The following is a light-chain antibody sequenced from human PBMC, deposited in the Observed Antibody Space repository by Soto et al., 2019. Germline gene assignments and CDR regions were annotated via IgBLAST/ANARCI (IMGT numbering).Light chain of an antibody. CDR3: QLATSVPWR. J-gene: IGKJ1*01. V-gene: IGKV1-12*01. Sequence: DIQMTQSPSSVSASIGDSVTITCRASQAIDNWLAWYQQKPGKAGKLLIFGASNLQSGVPSRFSGSGFGTDFTLTISGLQPEDFATYYCQLATSVPWRFGQGTKVTIK. CDR1: QAIDNW. CDR2: GAS.